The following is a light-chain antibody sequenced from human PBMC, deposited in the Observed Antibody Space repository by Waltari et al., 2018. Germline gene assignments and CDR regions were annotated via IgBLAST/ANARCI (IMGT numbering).Light chain of an antibody. Sequence: IVMTXSPATLSVSPGERATLSCRASQSVSSNLAWYQQKPGQAPRLLIYGASTRATGIPARFSGSGSGTEFTLTISSLQSEDFAVYYCQQYNNWPMYTFXXGTKLEIK. CDR1: QSVSSN. CDR2: GAS. CDR3: QQYNNWPMYT. J-gene: IGKJ2*01. V-gene: IGKV3-15*01.